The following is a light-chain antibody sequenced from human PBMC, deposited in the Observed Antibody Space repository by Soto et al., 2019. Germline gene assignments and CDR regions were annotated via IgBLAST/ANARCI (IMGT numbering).Light chain of an antibody. Sequence: EIVLTQSPGTLSLSPGERATLSCRASQSVSSNYLAWYQQKPGQAPKVLIYRASIRATGIPDRFTGSGSGTEFTLTISSLQPEDFATYYCLQHKSYPLTFGGGTKVEIK. V-gene: IGKV3-20*01. CDR1: QSVSSNY. CDR2: RAS. J-gene: IGKJ4*01. CDR3: LQHKSYPLT.